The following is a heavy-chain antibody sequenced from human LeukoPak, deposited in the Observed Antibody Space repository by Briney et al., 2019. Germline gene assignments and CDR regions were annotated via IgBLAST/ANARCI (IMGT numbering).Heavy chain of an antibody. Sequence: TSETLSLTCTVSGGSISSSCYYWGWIRQPPGKGLEWIGSIYYSGSTYYNPSLKSRVTISVDTSKNQFSLKLSSVTAADTAVYYCARHGNWNRQDDAFDIWGQGTMVTVSS. J-gene: IGHJ3*02. CDR2: IYYSGST. V-gene: IGHV4-39*01. CDR1: GGSISSSCYY. CDR3: ARHGNWNRQDDAFDI. D-gene: IGHD1-1*01.